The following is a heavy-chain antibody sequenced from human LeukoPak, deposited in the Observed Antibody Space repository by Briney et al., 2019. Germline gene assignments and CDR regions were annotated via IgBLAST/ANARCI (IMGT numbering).Heavy chain of an antibody. CDR1: GFTFSNYG. Sequence: GGSLRLSCAASGFTFSNYGMHWVRQAPGKGLEWVALIWYDGSNKYYADSVKGRLTISRDNSKNTLYLQMNSLRAEDTAVYYCAREGPRGNSQFDYWGQGTLVTVSS. J-gene: IGHJ4*02. D-gene: IGHD2/OR15-2a*01. CDR2: IWYDGSNK. CDR3: AREGPRGNSQFDY. V-gene: IGHV3-33*01.